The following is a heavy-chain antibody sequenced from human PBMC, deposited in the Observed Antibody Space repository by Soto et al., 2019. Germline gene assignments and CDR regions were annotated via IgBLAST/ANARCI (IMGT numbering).Heavy chain of an antibody. CDR1: GGSISSGNYY. V-gene: IGHV4-31*03. J-gene: IGHJ5*02. D-gene: IGHD2-2*01. Sequence: SETLSLTCSVAGGSISSGNYYWSWIRQHPGKGLEWVGHIYYSGSTYYKSSLKSRVTISVDTSKNQFSLKLTSVTAADTAVYYCARSGVIPAAKWFDPWGQGTLVTVSS. CDR2: IYYSGST. CDR3: ARSGVIPAAKWFDP.